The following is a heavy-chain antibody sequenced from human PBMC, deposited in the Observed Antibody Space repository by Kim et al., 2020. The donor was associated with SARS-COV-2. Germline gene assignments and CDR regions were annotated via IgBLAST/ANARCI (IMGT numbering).Heavy chain of an antibody. CDR3: ATYGGNSGFDN. D-gene: IGHD4-17*01. CDR2: IYYTGST. CDR1: GVSISRYF. V-gene: IGHV4-59*13. J-gene: IGHJ4*02. Sequence: SETLSLTCSVSGVSISRYFWSWIRQPPGKGLEWIGYIYYTGSTNYNPSLKGRVTISLDTPKNQVSLSLNSVTAADTAVYYCATYGGNSGFDNWGQGNLV.